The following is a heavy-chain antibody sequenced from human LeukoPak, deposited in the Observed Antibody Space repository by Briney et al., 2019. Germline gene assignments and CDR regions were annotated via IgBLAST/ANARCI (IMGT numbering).Heavy chain of an antibody. V-gene: IGHV4-61*09. CDR1: GGSISSGSYC. Sequence: PSQTLSLTCTVSGGSISSGSYCWSWIRQPAGKGLEWIGHISTIGSTNYNPSLKSRVTISVDTSKNQFSLKLSSVTAADTAVYYCARAAIGYCSGGSCSHYYYYYMDVWGKGTTVTVSS. D-gene: IGHD2-15*01. CDR2: ISTIGST. CDR3: ARAAIGYCSGGSCSHYYYYYMDV. J-gene: IGHJ6*03.